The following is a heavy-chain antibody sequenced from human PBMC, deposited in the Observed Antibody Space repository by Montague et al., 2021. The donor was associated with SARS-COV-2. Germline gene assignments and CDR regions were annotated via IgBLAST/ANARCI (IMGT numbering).Heavy chain of an antibody. V-gene: IGHV4-34*01. CDR2: INHNGNT. CDR3: ARRLYSFGSGTYRD. D-gene: IGHD3-10*01. Sequence: SETRSLTCTVSGGSFIGYYWGWIRQPPGKGLEWIGEINHNGNTEYNPSLKSRLTIPLDTSRTHISLQVTSMTAADTAVYFCARRLYSFGSGTYRDWGQGNLVTVSS. CDR1: GGSFIGYY. J-gene: IGHJ4*02.